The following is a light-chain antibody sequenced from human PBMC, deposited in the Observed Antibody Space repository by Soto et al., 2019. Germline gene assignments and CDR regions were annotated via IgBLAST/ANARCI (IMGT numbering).Light chain of an antibody. V-gene: IGKV3-20*01. CDR3: QQYDSSPPNP. CDR1: QCVSGNF. J-gene: IGKJ2*01. Sequence: EIVLTQSPDTLSLSPGERATLSCRASQCVSGNFLAWYQHRPGQAPRLLIYAASSRPTGIPDRFSGSGSGTDFTLTISRLEPEDFAVYYCQQYDSSPPNPFGQGTRLEIK. CDR2: AAS.